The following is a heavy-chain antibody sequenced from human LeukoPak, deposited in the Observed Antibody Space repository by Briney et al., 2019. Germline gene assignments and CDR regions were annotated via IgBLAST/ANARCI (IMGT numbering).Heavy chain of an antibody. CDR2: IYYSGST. V-gene: IGHV4-59*01. CDR3: ARQELTWEPPRTFDY. D-gene: IGHD1-26*01. J-gene: IGHJ4*02. CDR1: GGSISSYY. Sequence: PSETLSLTCTVSGGSISSYYWSWIRQPPGKGLEWIGYIYYSGSTNYNPSLKSRVTISVDTSKNQFSLKLSSVTAADTAVYYCARQELTWEPPRTFDYWGQGTLVTVSS.